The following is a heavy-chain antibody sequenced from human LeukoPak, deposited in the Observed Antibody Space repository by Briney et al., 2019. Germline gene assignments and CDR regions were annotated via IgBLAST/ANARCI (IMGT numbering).Heavy chain of an antibody. J-gene: IGHJ4*02. V-gene: IGHV4-59*01. CDR2: MYYSGGA. Sequence: PSETLSLTCTVSGGSISGYYWSWIRQPPGKGPEWIGYMYYSGGANYNPSLESRVTISVDTSKNQFSLKLNSVTAADTAVYYCARGGFGYSNSFDYWGQGTLVTVSS. CDR3: ARGGFGYSNSFDY. D-gene: IGHD4-11*01. CDR1: GGSISGYY.